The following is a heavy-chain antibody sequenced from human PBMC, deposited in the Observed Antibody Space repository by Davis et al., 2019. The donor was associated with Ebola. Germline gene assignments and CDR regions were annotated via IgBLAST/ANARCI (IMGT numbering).Heavy chain of an antibody. D-gene: IGHD1-26*01. CDR1: GFTFSDSA. CDR2: IRSKADNYAT. CDR3: TTLGGSYLTPWFDP. V-gene: IGHV3-73*01. Sequence: GESLKISCAASGFTFSDSAIHWIRQASGKGLEWVGRIRSKADNYATAYAASVKGRFTISRDDSKKTAYLQMNSLKTEDTAVYYCTTLGGSYLTPWFDPWGQGTLVTVSS. J-gene: IGHJ5*02.